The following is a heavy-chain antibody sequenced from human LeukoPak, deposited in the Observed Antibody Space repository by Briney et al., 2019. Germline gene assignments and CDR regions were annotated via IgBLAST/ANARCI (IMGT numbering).Heavy chain of an antibody. CDR2: ISSGGSTI. J-gene: IGHJ4*02. V-gene: IGHV3-48*03. D-gene: IGHD2-15*01. Sequence: GGSLRLSCAASGFTFSSYEMNWVRQAPGKGLEWVSYISSGGSTIYYADSVRGRFTISRDNAKNSLYLQMNSLRAEDTAVYYCAKIRSGENDYWGQGTLVTVSS. CDR1: GFTFSSYE. CDR3: AKIRSGENDY.